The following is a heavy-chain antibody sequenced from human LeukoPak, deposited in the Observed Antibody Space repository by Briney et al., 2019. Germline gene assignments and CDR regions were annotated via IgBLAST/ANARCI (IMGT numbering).Heavy chain of an antibody. D-gene: IGHD2/OR15-2a*01. J-gene: IGHJ5*02. CDR3: ARGFTLFDP. CDR1: GGSISSYY. V-gene: IGHV4-59*01. CDR2: IYYSGST. Sequence: SETLSLTCTVSGGSISSYYWSWIRQPPGKGLEWIGYIYYSGSTSYNPSLKSRVTISVDTSKNQFSLKLRSVTAADTAVYYCARGFTLFDPWGQGTLVTVSS.